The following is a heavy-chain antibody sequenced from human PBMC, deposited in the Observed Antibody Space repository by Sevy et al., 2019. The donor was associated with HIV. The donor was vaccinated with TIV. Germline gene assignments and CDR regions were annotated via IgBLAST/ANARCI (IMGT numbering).Heavy chain of an antibody. Sequence: SETLSLTCTVSGGSISSYYWSWIRQPAGKGLAWIGRIYTSGGTNYNPSLKSRVTMSVDTSKNQFSLKLSSVTAADTAVYYCARESYGSGVDYWGQGTLVTVSS. CDR3: ARESYGSGVDY. V-gene: IGHV4-4*07. CDR2: IYTSGGT. D-gene: IGHD3-10*01. CDR1: GGSISSYY. J-gene: IGHJ4*02.